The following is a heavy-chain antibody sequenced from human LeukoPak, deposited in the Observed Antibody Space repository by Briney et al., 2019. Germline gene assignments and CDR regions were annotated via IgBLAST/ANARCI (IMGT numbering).Heavy chain of an antibody. Sequence: PSETLSLTCTVSGGSISGYYWSWIRQPPGKGLEWIGYIFYSGSTNYNPSLKSRVTISVDTSKNQFSLKLSSVTAADTAVYYCARGEWDLLFDYWGQGTLVSVSS. CDR2: IFYSGST. CDR1: GGSISGYY. CDR3: ARGEWDLLFDY. D-gene: IGHD1-26*01. V-gene: IGHV4-59*01. J-gene: IGHJ4*02.